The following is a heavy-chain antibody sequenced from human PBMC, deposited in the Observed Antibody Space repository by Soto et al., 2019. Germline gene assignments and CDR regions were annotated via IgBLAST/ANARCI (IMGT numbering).Heavy chain of an antibody. D-gene: IGHD3-22*01. CDR1: GFTFSSYA. CDR3: AKDTFWGYYDSSGYYHVEKGPIDY. J-gene: IGHJ4*02. Sequence: SGGSLRLSCAASGFTFSSYAMSWVRQAPGKGLEWVSAISGSGGSTYYADSVKGRFTISRDNSKNTLYLQMNSLRAEDTAVYYCAKDTFWGYYDSSGYYHVEKGPIDYGGQGTLVTVSS. CDR2: ISGSGGST. V-gene: IGHV3-23*01.